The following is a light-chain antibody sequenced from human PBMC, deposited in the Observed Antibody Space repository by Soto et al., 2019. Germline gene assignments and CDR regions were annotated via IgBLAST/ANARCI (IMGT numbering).Light chain of an antibody. CDR3: QQYGSSPGT. CDR1: QSVSSY. V-gene: IGKV3-20*01. Sequence: EIVLTQSPATLSLSPGEIASLSCRATQSVSSYLAWYQQKPGQAPRLLIYGASSRATGIPDRFSGSGSGTDFTLTISRLEPEDFAVYYCQQYGSSPGTFGQGTKVDI. CDR2: GAS. J-gene: IGKJ1*01.